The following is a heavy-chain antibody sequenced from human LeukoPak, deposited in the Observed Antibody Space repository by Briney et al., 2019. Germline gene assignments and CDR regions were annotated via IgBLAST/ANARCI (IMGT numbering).Heavy chain of an antibody. Sequence: PSQTLSLTCTVSGGSISSDGYYWSWIRQPPGKGLEWIGSIYYSGSTYYNPSLKSRVTISVDTSKNQFSLKLSSVTAADTAVYYCARRSSSRSDYYFDYWGQGTLVTVSS. CDR3: ARRSSSRSDYYFDY. CDR2: IYYSGST. D-gene: IGHD6-13*01. V-gene: IGHV4-39*01. CDR1: GGSISSDGYY. J-gene: IGHJ4*02.